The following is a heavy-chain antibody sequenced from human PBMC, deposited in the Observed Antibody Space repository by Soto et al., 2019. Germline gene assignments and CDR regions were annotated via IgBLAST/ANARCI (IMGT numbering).Heavy chain of an antibody. CDR2: INAGNGNT. CDR3: ARGYDYVWGSYRYYFDF. D-gene: IGHD3-16*02. J-gene: IGHJ4*02. CDR1: GYTFTSYA. V-gene: IGHV1-3*05. Sequence: QVQLVQSGAEEKKAGASVKVSCKASGYTFTSYAMHWVRQAPGQRLEWMGWINAGNGNTKYSQKFHGRVTITRDTPASTAYKELSSLRSEDTAVYYCARGYDYVWGSYRYYFDFWGQGTPVTVSS.